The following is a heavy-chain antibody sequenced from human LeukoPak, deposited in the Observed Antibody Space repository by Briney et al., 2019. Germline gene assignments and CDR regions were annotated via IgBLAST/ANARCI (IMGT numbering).Heavy chain of an antibody. CDR1: GDTFSTYS. J-gene: IGHJ5*02. D-gene: IGHD6-13*01. V-gene: IGHV1-69*01. CDR2: IIPIFRSA. Sequence: ASVKVSCKTSGDTFSTYSISWLRQAPGQGLEWMGGIIPIFRSADYAQKFQGRVTITADESTSTAYMELSSLTSDDTAMYYCARDRAAVGTSRWFDPWGQGTLVIVSS. CDR3: ARDRAAVGTSRWFDP.